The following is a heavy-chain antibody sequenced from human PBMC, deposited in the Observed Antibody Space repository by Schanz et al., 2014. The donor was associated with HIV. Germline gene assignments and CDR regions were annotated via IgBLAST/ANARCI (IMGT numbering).Heavy chain of an antibody. V-gene: IGHV3-23*04. Sequence: VQLVESGGGVVQPGRSLRLSCAASGFTFSSYAMHWVRQAPGKGLEWVSGISISGETTFYADSVKGRFTISRDNSKNTVYLQMNSLRADDTAIYYCANEEVPNDYWGQGTLVTVSS. CDR1: GFTFSSYA. CDR2: ISISGETT. J-gene: IGHJ4*02. CDR3: ANEEVPNDY.